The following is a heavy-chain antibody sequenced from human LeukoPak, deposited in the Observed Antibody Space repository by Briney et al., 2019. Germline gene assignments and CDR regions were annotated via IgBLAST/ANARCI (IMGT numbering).Heavy chain of an antibody. J-gene: IGHJ4*02. V-gene: IGHV4-4*07. Sequence: SETLSLTCAVSGYSISSGYYWGWIRQPAGKGLEWIGRIYTGGSTNYNPSLKSRVTMSVDTSKNQFSLNLNSVTAADTAVYYCARGTYGDNRIFDYWGQGILVTVSS. CDR2: IYTGGST. CDR3: ARGTYGDNRIFDY. CDR1: GYSISSGYY. D-gene: IGHD4-17*01.